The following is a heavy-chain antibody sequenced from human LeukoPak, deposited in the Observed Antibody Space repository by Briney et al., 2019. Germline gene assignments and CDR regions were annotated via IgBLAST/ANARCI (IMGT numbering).Heavy chain of an antibody. J-gene: IGHJ6*02. V-gene: IGHV3-53*01. D-gene: IGHD3-10*01. CDR2: IYSGGST. CDR3: ARARNEGSYYGSGSYSPHYYYGMDV. CDR1: GFTVSSNY. Sequence: GGSLRLSCAASGFTVSSNYMSWVRQAPGKGLEWVSVIYSGGSTYYADSVKGRFTISRDNSKNTLYLQMNSLRAEDTAVYYCARARNEGSYYGSGSYSPHYYYGMDVWGQGTTVTASS.